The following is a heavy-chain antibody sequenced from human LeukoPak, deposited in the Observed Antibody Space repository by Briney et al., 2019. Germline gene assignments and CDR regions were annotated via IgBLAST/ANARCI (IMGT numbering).Heavy chain of an antibody. Sequence: GWSLRLSCAASGFTFSSYAMHWVRQAPGKGLEYVSAISSNGGSTYYANSVKGRFTISRDNSKNTLYLQMGSLRAEDMAVYYCARGSLYGDAAFDIWGQGTMVTVSS. D-gene: IGHD4-17*01. CDR2: ISSNGGST. CDR1: GFTFSSYA. CDR3: ARGSLYGDAAFDI. V-gene: IGHV3-64*01. J-gene: IGHJ3*02.